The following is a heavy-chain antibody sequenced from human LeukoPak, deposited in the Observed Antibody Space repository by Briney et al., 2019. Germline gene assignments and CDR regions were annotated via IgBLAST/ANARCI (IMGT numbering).Heavy chain of an antibody. CDR1: GYSFTSYW. V-gene: IGHV5-51*01. D-gene: IGHD2-2*01. Sequence: GESLKISCKGSGYSFTSYWIGRVRQMPGKGLEWMGIIYPGDSETRYSPSFQGQVTISADKSISTAYLQWRSLKASDTAMYYCATGGYCSSSSCYHFFDYWGQGTLVTVSS. CDR2: IYPGDSET. CDR3: ATGGYCSSSSCYHFFDY. J-gene: IGHJ4*02.